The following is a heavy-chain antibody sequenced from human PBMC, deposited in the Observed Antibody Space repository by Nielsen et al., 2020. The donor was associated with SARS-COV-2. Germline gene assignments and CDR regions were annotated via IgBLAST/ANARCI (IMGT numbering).Heavy chain of an antibody. Sequence: GGSLRLSCEASGFTLRNYGVHWVRQAPGKGLEWLAVMSYDGDSKYYADSVKGRFTISRDNAKNSLYLQMNSLRAEDTALYYCAKTGYSGYGSTFDYWGQGTLVTVSS. V-gene: IGHV3-30*18. CDR3: AKTGYSGYGSTFDY. CDR2: MSYDGDSK. J-gene: IGHJ4*02. CDR1: GFTLRNYG. D-gene: IGHD5-12*01.